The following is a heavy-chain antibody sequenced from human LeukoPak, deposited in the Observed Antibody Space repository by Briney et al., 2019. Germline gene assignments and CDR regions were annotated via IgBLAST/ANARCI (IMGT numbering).Heavy chain of an antibody. CDR2: IYTSGT. J-gene: IGHJ3*02. CDR1: GGSISSYY. V-gene: IGHV4-4*07. Sequence: SETLSLTCTVSGGSISSYYWSWIRQPPGKGLEWIGRIYTSGTNYNPSLKSRVTMSVDTSKNQFSLKLSSVTAADTAVYYCARAYYYDSSARVAFDIWGQGTMVTVSS. CDR3: ARAYYYDSSARVAFDI. D-gene: IGHD3-22*01.